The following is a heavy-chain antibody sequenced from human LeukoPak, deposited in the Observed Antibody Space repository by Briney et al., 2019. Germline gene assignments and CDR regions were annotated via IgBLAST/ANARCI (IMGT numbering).Heavy chain of an antibody. D-gene: IGHD3-22*01. CDR2: INWNGGST. J-gene: IGHJ6*03. Sequence: GSLRLSCAASGFTFDDYGMSWVRQAPGKGLEWVSGINWNGGSTGYADSVKGRFTISRDNAKNSLYLQMNSLRAEDTAVYYCAREAHDSSGYYYYYYYMDVWGKGTTVTISS. CDR3: AREAHDSSGYYYYYYYMDV. CDR1: GFTFDDYG. V-gene: IGHV3-20*04.